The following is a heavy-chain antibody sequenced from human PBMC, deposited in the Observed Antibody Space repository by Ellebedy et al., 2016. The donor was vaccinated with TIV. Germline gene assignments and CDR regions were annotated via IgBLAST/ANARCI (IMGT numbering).Heavy chain of an antibody. J-gene: IGHJ4*02. CDR3: AKLNGVLSWYADY. CDR2: ISNGGDTT. CDR1: GFTFGCCA. V-gene: IGHV3-23*01. D-gene: IGHD6-13*01. Sequence: GESLKISCAASGFTFGCCAMSWVRQAPGKGLEWVSVISNGGDTTYADSVKGRFTISRDHSKTTLYLQMNSLRADDTAIYYCAKLNGVLSWYADYWGLGTLVTVSS.